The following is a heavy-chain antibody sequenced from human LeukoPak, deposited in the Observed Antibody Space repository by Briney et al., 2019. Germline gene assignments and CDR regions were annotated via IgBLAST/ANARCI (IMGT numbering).Heavy chain of an antibody. J-gene: IGHJ4*02. D-gene: IGHD2-15*01. CDR3: ARAPPPKYCSSGSCYLVSDY. V-gene: IGHV3-23*01. CDR2: ISGGGGST. Sequence: GGSLRLSCAGSGFTFSNYAMNWVRQAPGKGLEWVSTISGGGGSTKYADSVKGRFTISRDNSKSTLYLQMNSLRAEDTAVYYCARAPPPKYCSSGSCYLVSDYWGQGTLVTVSS. CDR1: GFTFSNYA.